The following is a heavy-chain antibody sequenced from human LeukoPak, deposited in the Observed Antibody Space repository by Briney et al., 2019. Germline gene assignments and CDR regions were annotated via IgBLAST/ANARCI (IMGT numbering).Heavy chain of an antibody. CDR1: GGSFSGYY. V-gene: IGHV4-34*01. J-gene: IGHJ4*02. CDR2: INHSGST. CDR3: ACTSGDSWRLGY. Sequence: SETLSLTCAVYGGSFSGYYWSWIRQPPGKGLEWIGEINHSGSTNYNPSLKSRVTISADTSKNQFSLKLSSVTAADTAVYYCACTSGDSWRLGYWGQGTLVTVSS. D-gene: IGHD2-15*01.